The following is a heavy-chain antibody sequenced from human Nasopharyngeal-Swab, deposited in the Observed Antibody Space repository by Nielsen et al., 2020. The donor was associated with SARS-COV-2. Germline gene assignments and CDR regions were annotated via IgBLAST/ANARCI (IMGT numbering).Heavy chain of an antibody. D-gene: IGHD1-26*01. CDR1: GGSISSYY. J-gene: IGHJ4*02. Sequence: GSLRLSCTVSGGSISSYYWSWIRQSPGKGLEWVGYFYYSGITNNNPSLKSRVTILIDTSKNQFSMKLYSVNAADTAVYYCAREVVGGLVDSWGQGTLVTVSS. CDR3: AREVVGGLVDS. CDR2: FYYSGIT. V-gene: IGHV4-59*12.